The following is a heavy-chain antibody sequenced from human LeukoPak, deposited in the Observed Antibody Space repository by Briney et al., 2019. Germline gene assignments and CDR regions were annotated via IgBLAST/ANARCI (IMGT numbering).Heavy chain of an antibody. Sequence: SETLSLTCAVSGGSISSSNWWSWVRQPPGKGLEWIGYIYYSGSTNYNPSLKSRVTISVDTSKNQFSLKLSSVTAADTAVYYCARRSAIEGYIWGQGTMVTVSS. D-gene: IGHD5-24*01. CDR3: ARRSAIEGYI. CDR2: IYYSGST. J-gene: IGHJ3*02. CDR1: GGSISSSNW. V-gene: IGHV4-4*02.